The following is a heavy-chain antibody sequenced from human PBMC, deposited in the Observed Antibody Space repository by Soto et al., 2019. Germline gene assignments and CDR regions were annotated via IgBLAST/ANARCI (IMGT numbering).Heavy chain of an antibody. CDR1: GGTFSSYT. V-gene: IGHV1-69*08. CDR3: AREILRYFDWFNYGMDV. CDR2: IIPILGIA. D-gene: IGHD3-9*01. J-gene: IGHJ6*02. Sequence: QVQLVQSGAEVKKPGSSVKVSCKASGGTFSSYTISWVRQAPGQGLEWMGRIIPILGIANYAQKFQGRVTITGDKSTSTAYMELSSLRSDDTAVYYCAREILRYFDWFNYGMDVWGQGTTVTVSS.